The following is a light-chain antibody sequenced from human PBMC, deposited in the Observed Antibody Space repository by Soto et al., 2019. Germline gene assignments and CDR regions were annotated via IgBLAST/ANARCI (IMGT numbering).Light chain of an antibody. Sequence: EIVLTQSPGTLSLSPGERATLSWRASQSVSSSYLAWYRQKPGQAPRLLIYGASSRATGIPDSFSGSGSGTDFTLTISRLEPEDFAVYYCQQYGSSPWTFGQGTKVEIK. CDR2: GAS. CDR3: QQYGSSPWT. CDR1: QSVSSSY. J-gene: IGKJ1*01. V-gene: IGKV3-20*01.